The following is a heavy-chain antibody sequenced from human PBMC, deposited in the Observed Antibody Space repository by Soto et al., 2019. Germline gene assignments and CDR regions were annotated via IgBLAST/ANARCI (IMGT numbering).Heavy chain of an antibody. V-gene: IGHV1-8*01. D-gene: IGHD3-10*01. J-gene: IGHJ6*02. CDR1: GYTFTSYD. Sequence: GASVKVSCKASGYTFTSYDINWVRQATGQGLEWMGWMNPNSGNTGYAQKFQGRVTMTRNTSISTAYMELSSLRSEDTAVYYCARRSHGALWFGEGGMDVWAQGTTVTVSS. CDR3: ARRSHGALWFGEGGMDV. CDR2: MNPNSGNT.